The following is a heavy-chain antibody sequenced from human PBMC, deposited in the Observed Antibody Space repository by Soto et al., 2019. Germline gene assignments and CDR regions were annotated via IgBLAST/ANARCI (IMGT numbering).Heavy chain of an antibody. J-gene: IGHJ4*02. CDR2: ASGSGSGT. V-gene: IGHV3-23*01. CDR1: GFTFSDFA. D-gene: IGHD2-21*01. Sequence: GGSLRLSCAASGFTFSDFAMAWVRQAPGKGLEWVSSASGSGSGTYYADSVKGRFTISRDNSKNTLFLHMTNLRAGDTALYFCAKGRPGVAAAPDYWGQGTLVTVS. CDR3: AKGRPGVAAAPDY.